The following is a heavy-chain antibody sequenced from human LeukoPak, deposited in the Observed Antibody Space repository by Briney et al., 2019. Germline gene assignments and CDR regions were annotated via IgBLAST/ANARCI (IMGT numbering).Heavy chain of an antibody. J-gene: IGHJ4*02. V-gene: IGHV3-30*02. D-gene: IGHD3-16*02. CDR2: IQYDANNK. CDR3: ARRNFDYIWESYRYPAGIDY. Sequence: GGSLRLSCAASGFTVSSNYMMWVRQAPGKGLEWVAFIQYDANNKYSTDSVKGRFTISRDNSKNTLYLQMNSLRVEDTAVYYCARRNFDYIWESYRYPAGIDYWGQGTLVTVSS. CDR1: GFTVSSNY.